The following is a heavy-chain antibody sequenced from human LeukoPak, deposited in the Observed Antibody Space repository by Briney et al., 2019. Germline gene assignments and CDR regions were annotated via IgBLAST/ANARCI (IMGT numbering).Heavy chain of an antibody. J-gene: IGHJ4*02. D-gene: IGHD3-22*01. CDR3: ARNDSSGYFDY. CDR1: GYSISSGYY. CDR2: IYYSGST. Sequence: SETLSLTCAVSGYSISSGYYWGWIRQPPGKGLEWIGSIYYSGSTHYNPSLRSRVTISVDTSKNQFSLKLNSVTAADTAVYYCARNDSSGYFDYWGQGTLVTVSS. V-gene: IGHV4-38-2*01.